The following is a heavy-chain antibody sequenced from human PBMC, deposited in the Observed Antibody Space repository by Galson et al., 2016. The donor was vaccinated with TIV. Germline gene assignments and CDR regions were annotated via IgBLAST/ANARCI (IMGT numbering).Heavy chain of an antibody. CDR2: IIPKSGTA. CDR3: ARARRGYCGGGSCLPGY. CDR1: GGTFSSNA. D-gene: IGHD2-15*01. Sequence: SVKVSCKASGGTFSSNAINWVRQAPGQGLEWMGGIIPKSGTANYAQKFQGRVTITADESTSTAYMELSSLTSEDTAVYYCARARRGYCGGGSCLPGYWGQGTLVTVSS. J-gene: IGHJ4*02. V-gene: IGHV1-69*13.